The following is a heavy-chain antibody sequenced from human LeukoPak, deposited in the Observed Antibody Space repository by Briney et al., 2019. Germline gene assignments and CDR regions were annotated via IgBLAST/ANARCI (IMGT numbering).Heavy chain of an antibody. CDR1: GGSISSGDYY. D-gene: IGHD4-17*01. J-gene: IGHJ4*02. CDR3: AREGLVTTGLDY. CDR2: IYYSGST. V-gene: IGHV4-30-4*01. Sequence: PSQTLSLTCTVSGGSISSGDYYWSWIRQPPGKGLGWIGYIYYSGSTYYNPSLKSRVTISVDTSKNQFSLKLSSVTAADTAVYYCAREGLVTTGLDYWGQGTLVTVSS.